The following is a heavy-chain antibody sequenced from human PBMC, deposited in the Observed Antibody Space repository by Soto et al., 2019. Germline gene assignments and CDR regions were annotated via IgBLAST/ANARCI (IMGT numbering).Heavy chain of an antibody. Sequence: SETLSLTCTVSGGSISSSSYYWGWIRQPPGKGLEWIGSIYYSGSTYYNPSLKSRVTISVDTSKNQFSLKLSSVTAADTAVYYCARLVRIQLHRGKTFCIPDYWGQGTLVTVSS. J-gene: IGHJ4*02. CDR2: IYYSGST. CDR1: GGSISSSSYY. V-gene: IGHV4-39*01. CDR3: ARLVRIQLHRGKTFCIPDY. D-gene: IGHD5-18*01.